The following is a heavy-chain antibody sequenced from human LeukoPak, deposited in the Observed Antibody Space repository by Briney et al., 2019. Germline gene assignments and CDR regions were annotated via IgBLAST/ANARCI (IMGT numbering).Heavy chain of an antibody. D-gene: IGHD2-21*01. CDR2: ISGSGGST. V-gene: IGHV3-23*01. J-gene: IGHJ4*02. CDR1: GFTFSNYA. CDR3: AKGLSAAGDYYFDY. Sequence: GGSLRLSCAASGFTFSNYAMSWVRQAPGKGPEWLSTISGSGGSTYYADSVKGRFTISRDNSKNTVYLQMKSLRVEATAVYYCAKGLSAAGDYYFDYWGQEALVTVSS.